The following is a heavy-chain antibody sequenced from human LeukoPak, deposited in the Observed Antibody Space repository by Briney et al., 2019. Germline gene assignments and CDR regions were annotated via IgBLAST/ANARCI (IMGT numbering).Heavy chain of an antibody. V-gene: IGHV3-7*01. D-gene: IGHD1-1*01. Sequence: GGSLRLSCAASGFTFSNYWMSWVRQAPGKGLEWLANINQDGSEKYYVDSVKGRFTISRDNAKNSVYLQMNSLRVEDTAVYYCARDERPVGYWGQGTLVTVSS. CDR2: INQDGSEK. CDR1: GFTFSNYW. J-gene: IGHJ4*02. CDR3: ARDERPVGY.